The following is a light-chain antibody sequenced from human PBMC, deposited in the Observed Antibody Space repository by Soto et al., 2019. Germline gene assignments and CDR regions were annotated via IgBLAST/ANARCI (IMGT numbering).Light chain of an antibody. CDR3: QQYGSSPFIT. V-gene: IGKV1-5*03. J-gene: IGKJ3*01. Sequence: DIQMTQSPSTLSASVGDRVTITCRASQSISSWLAWYQQKPGKAPKLLIYKASSLESGVPSRFSGSGSGTDFTLTISRLEPEDFAVYYCQQYGSSPFITFGPGTKVDIK. CDR1: QSISSW. CDR2: KAS.